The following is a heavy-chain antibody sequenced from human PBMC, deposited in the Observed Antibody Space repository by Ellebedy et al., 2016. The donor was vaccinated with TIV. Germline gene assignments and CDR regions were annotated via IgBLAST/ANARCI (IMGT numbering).Heavy chain of an antibody. CDR3: ARSGDAWGIDF. J-gene: IGHJ4*02. CDR1: GYAFTHYG. V-gene: IGHV1-3*01. CDR2: INGGDGYP. D-gene: IGHD3-16*01. Sequence: AASVKVSCKASGYAFTHYGLHWVRQAPGQGLEWMAWINGGDGYPKYSWKFQGRVSFTMDTSATTAYMELSSLTSEDTAVYYCARSGDAWGIDFWGQGTLVTVSS.